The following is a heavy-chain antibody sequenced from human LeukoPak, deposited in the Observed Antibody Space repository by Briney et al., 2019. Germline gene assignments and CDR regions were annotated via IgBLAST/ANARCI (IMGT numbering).Heavy chain of an antibody. CDR1: GFTFSSYS. J-gene: IGHJ4*02. V-gene: IGHV3-21*04. CDR2: VSSGGSWI. Sequence: GGSLRLSCAASGFTFSSYSMNWVRQAPGKGLEWVSSVSSGGSWIYYADSLKGRLTISRDNAKNSLYLQMNSLRAEDTAVYYCARTTVVTPIGDYWGQGTLVTVSS. CDR3: ARTTVVTPIGDY. D-gene: IGHD4-23*01.